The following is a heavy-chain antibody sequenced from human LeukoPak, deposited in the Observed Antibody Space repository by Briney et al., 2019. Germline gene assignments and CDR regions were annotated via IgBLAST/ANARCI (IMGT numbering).Heavy chain of an antibody. CDR3: ARGARGVVPAAISY. D-gene: IGHD2-2*01. CDR2: INHSGST. CDR1: GVSFSGYY. Sequence: PSETLSLTCAVYGVSFSGYYWSWIRQPPGKGLEWIGEINHSGSTNYNPSLKSQVTISVDTSKNQFSLKLSSVTAADTAVYYCARGARGVVPAAISYWGQGTLVTVSS. V-gene: IGHV4-34*01. J-gene: IGHJ4*02.